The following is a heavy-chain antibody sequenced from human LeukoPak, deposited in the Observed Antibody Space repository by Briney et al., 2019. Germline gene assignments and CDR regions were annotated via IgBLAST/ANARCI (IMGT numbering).Heavy chain of an antibody. J-gene: IGHJ4*02. V-gene: IGHV1-24*01. Sequence: ASVKVSCKIPGYTLTDLSMHWVRQAPGKGPEWMGGFDPEDGKTIYAQKFQVRVTMTEDPSTDTAYMELSSLRSEDTAVYYCAKPKSSYFDGSGYYYDYWGQGTLVTVSS. CDR3: AKPKSSYFDGSGYYYDY. D-gene: IGHD3-22*01. CDR1: GYTLTDLS. CDR2: FDPEDGKT.